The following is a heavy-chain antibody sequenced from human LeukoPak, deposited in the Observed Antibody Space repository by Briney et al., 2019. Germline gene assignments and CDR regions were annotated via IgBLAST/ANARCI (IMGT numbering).Heavy chain of an antibody. CDR3: ARDTLGEGDDSDYAVYYFDY. J-gene: IGHJ4*02. CDR1: GFTFVSHW. Sequence: GGSLRLSCVASGFTFVSHWMTWVRQAPGKGLEWVANIKQDGNEKYYVDSVKGRFTISRDNAKNSLYLQMNSLRGEDTAVYYCARDTLGEGDDSDYAVYYFDYWGQGTLVTVSS. D-gene: IGHD5-12*01. V-gene: IGHV3-7*01. CDR2: IKQDGNEK.